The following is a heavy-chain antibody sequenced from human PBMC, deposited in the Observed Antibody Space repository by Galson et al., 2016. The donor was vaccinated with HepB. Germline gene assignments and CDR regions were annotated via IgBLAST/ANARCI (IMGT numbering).Heavy chain of an antibody. CDR2: IKEDASKA. CDR1: GFTFSRFW. Sequence: SLRLSCAASGFTFSRFWMNWVRQAPGKGLEWVASIKEDASKAFYADSGKGRFTISRDNVEDSLSLQMNSLRSEDTAVYYCARYGDEAGWNFHQWGQGTLVTVSS. CDR3: ARYGDEAGWNFHQ. V-gene: IGHV3-7*03. D-gene: IGHD6-19*01. J-gene: IGHJ1*01.